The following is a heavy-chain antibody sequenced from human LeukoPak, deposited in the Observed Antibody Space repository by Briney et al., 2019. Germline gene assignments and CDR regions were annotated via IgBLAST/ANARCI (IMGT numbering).Heavy chain of an antibody. CDR2: IYYSGST. V-gene: IGHV4-39*07. CDR3: ARCYYGSGSYIRYYFDY. J-gene: IGHJ4*02. D-gene: IGHD3-10*01. Sequence: SETLSLTCTVSDGSISSSTYFWGWIRQPPGKGLEWIGSIYYSGSTNYNPSLKSRVTISLDTSKNQFSLKLSSVTAADTAVYYCARCYYGSGSYIRYYFDYWGQGTLVTVSS. CDR1: DGSISSSTYF.